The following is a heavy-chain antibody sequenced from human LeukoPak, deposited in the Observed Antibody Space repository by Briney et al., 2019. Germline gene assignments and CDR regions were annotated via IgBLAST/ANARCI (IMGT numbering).Heavy chain of an antibody. CDR1: GNSISSGDNY. J-gene: IGHJ4*02. Sequence: SETLSLTCTVSGNSISSGDNYWSWIRQPAGKGLEWIGRIYTSGSTNYDPSLKSRVTISGDTSKNQFSLRLSSVTAADTAVYYCARASYSYDINGWVPFDYWGQGTLVTVSS. CDR3: ARASYSYDINGWVPFDY. D-gene: IGHD3-22*01. CDR2: IYTSGST. V-gene: IGHV4-61*02.